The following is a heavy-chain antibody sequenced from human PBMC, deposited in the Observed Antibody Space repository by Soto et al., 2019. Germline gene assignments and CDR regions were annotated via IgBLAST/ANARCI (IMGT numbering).Heavy chain of an antibody. J-gene: IGHJ6*03. CDR2: IYSGGST. CDR1: GFTVSSNY. Sequence: GGSLRLSCAASGFTVSSNYMSWVRQAPGKGLEWVSVIYSGGSTYYADSVKGRFTISRDNSKNTLYLQMNSLRAEDTAVYYCATAVYGDYVYYYYYMDVWGKGTTVTVSS. CDR3: ATAVYGDYVYYYYYMDV. V-gene: IGHV3-66*01. D-gene: IGHD4-17*01.